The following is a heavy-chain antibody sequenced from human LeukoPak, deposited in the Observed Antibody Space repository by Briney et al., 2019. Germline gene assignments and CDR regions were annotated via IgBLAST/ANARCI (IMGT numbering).Heavy chain of an antibody. CDR3: AGEGAISSSGWFDP. V-gene: IGHV3-21*01. CDR2: ISSSSSYI. J-gene: IGHJ5*02. CDR1: GFTFSSYS. Sequence: PGGSLRLSCAASGFTFSSYSMNRVRQAPGKGLEWVSSISSSSSYIYYADSVKGRFTISRDNAKNSLYLQMNSLRAEDTAVYYCAGEGAISSSGWFDPWGQGTLVTVSS. D-gene: IGHD6-6*01.